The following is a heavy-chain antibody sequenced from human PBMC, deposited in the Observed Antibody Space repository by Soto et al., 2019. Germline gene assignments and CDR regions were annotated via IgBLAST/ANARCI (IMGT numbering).Heavy chain of an antibody. V-gene: IGHV4-39*01. CDR3: ARQYCASTSCYEDVWFDP. CDR2: IYYSGST. D-gene: IGHD2-2*01. CDR1: GGSISSSSYY. J-gene: IGHJ5*02. Sequence: SETLSLTCTVSGGSISSSSYYWGWIRQPPGKGLEWIGSIYYSGSTYYNPSLKSRVTISVDTSKNQFSLKLSSVTAADTAVYYCARQYCASTSCYEDVWFDPWGQGTLVTVSS.